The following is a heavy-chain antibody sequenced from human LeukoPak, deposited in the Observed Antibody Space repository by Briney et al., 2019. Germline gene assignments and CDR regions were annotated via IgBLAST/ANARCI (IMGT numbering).Heavy chain of an antibody. J-gene: IGHJ4*02. CDR2: VYYSGST. V-gene: IGHV4-39*07. D-gene: IGHD6-19*01. CDR1: GGSISSTTYY. Sequence: SETLSLTCTVSGGSISSTTYYWGWIRQPPGKGLEWIGTVYYSGSTYYNPSLKSRVTISVDTSKNQFSLKLSSVTAADTAVYYCAGQLAVAGTLFDYWGQGTLVTVSS. CDR3: AGQLAVAGTLFDY.